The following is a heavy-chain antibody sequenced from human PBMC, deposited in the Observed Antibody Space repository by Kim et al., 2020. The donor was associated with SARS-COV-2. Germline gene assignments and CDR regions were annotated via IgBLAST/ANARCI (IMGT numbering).Heavy chain of an antibody. D-gene: IGHD3-10*01. CDR1: GGSISSSNW. CDR3: ARDGELLYGHHYYYGMDV. J-gene: IGHJ6*02. V-gene: IGHV4-4*02. Sequence: SETLSLTCAVSGGSISSSNWWSWVRQPPGKGLEWIGEIYHSGSTNYNPSLKSRVTISVDKSKNQFSLKLSSVTAADTTVYYCARDGELLYGHHYYYGMDVWGQGTTVTVSS. CDR2: IYHSGST.